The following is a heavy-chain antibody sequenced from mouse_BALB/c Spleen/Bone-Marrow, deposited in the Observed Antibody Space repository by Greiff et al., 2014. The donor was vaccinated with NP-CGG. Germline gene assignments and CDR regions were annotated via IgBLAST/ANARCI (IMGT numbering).Heavy chain of an antibody. CDR3: ARGNYYDYDYFDY. Sequence: VQLKQSGPELVKPGASVKMSCKASGYTFTSYVMHWVKQKPGQGLGWIGYINPFNDGTTYNEKFKGKATLTSDKSSSTAYMELSSLTSEDSAVYYCARGNYYDYDYFDYWGQGTTLTVSS. CDR2: INPFNDGT. D-gene: IGHD2-4*01. J-gene: IGHJ2*01. CDR1: GYTFTSYV. V-gene: IGHV1-14*01.